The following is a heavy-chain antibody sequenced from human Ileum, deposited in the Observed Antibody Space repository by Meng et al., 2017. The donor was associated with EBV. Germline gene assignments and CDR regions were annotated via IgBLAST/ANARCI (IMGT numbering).Heavy chain of an antibody. CDR2: MNPNRGTT. CDR1: GDTFNSYD. D-gene: IGHD6-19*01. V-gene: IGHV1-8*01. Sequence: QGQLLPSGSGVKKPWSSVKVSCKASGDTFNSYDISWVRQGTGQGLELMGWMNPNRGTTGYAQKFQGRVTMTRNISKSTAYMDMSSLRSEDTAVYYCATGVADFEYWGQGTLVTVSS. CDR3: ATGVADFEY. J-gene: IGHJ4*02.